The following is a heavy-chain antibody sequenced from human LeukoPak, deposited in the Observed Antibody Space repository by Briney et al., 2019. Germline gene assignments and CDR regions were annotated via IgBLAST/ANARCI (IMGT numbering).Heavy chain of an antibody. CDR3: ATTRATVVTEMAFDI. CDR1: GGSFSSTTYY. CDR2: IYYSGST. Sequence: SETLSLTXTVSGGSFSSTTYYWGWIRQPPGKGLEWLGSIYYSGSTYYNQSLKSRVTISVGTSKNQFSLKVTSVTAADTAVYYCATTRATVVTEMAFDIWGQGTMVTVSS. D-gene: IGHD4-23*01. V-gene: IGHV4-39*01. J-gene: IGHJ3*02.